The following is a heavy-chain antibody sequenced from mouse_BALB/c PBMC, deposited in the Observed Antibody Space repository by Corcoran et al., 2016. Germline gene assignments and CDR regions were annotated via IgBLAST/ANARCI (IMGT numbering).Heavy chain of an antibody. Sequence: QIQLVQSGPELKNPGETVKISCKASGYTFTNYGMNWVKQAPGKGLNWMGWINTYTGEPTYADDFKGRFAFSLETSASTAYLQINNLKNEDTSTYFCAVYDYDAMDYWGQGTSVTVSS. D-gene: IGHD2-3*01. CDR3: AVYDYDAMDY. J-gene: IGHJ4*01. CDR2: INTYTGEP. V-gene: IGHV9-3-1*01. CDR1: GYTFTNYG.